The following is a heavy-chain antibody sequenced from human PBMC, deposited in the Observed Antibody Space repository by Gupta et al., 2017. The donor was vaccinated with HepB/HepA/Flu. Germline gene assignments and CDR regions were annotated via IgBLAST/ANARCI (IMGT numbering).Heavy chain of an antibody. D-gene: IGHD4-17*01. CDR2: IRSSGTTI. J-gene: IGHJ4*02. Sequence: EVQLVESGGGLVQPGGSLRLSCVASGFTFSTYEMNWVRQAPGKGLEWVYYIRSSGTTIYYAAPVKGRFTISRDNAKNSLYLQRNSRRFEDTAVYYCVKEGVGDGDPLDYWGQGTLVTVSS. V-gene: IGHV3-48*03. CDR3: VKEGVGDGDPLDY. CDR1: GFTFSTYE.